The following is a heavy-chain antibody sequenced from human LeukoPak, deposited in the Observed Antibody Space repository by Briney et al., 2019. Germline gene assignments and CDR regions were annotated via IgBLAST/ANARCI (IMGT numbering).Heavy chain of an antibody. CDR3: ARDLELRGGFDY. D-gene: IGHD1-7*01. CDR1: GGSISSYY. CDR2: IYYSGST. V-gene: IGHV4-59*01. Sequence: LSETLSLTCTVSGGSISSYYWSWIRQPPGKGLEWIGYIYYSGSTNYNPSLKSRVTISVDTSKNQFSLKPSSVTAADTAVYYCARDLELRGGFDYWGQGTLVTASS. J-gene: IGHJ4*02.